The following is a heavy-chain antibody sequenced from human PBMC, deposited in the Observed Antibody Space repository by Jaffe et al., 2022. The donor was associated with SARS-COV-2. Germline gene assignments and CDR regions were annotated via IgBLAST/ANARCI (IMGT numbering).Heavy chain of an antibody. CDR2: ISYDGSNK. V-gene: IGHV3-30*03. CDR3: ATSPLHCSSTSCYIDY. Sequence: QVQLVESGGGVVQPGRSLRLSCAVSGFTFSDYAMHWVRQAPGKGLEWVAVISYDGSNKYYADFVKGRFTISRDNSKNTLYLQMNSLRADDTAVYYCATSPLHCSSTSCYIDYWGQGTLVTVSS. CDR1: GFTFSDYA. D-gene: IGHD2-2*02. J-gene: IGHJ4*02.